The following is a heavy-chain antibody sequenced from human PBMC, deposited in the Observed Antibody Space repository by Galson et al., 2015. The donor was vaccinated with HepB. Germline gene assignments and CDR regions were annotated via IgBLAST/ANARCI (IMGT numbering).Heavy chain of an antibody. CDR2: ISYHGSKN. Sequence: SLRLSCAASGFTFSRHAMHWVRQAPGKGLEWVAVISYHGSKNFSADSVKGRFTISRDNSKSTLYLHMSSLRDADTAVYYCARDNLPFGDYAGGQHYYPMGVWGQGTTVTVSS. CDR1: GFTFSRHA. D-gene: IGHD4-17*01. V-gene: IGHV3-30-3*01. J-gene: IGHJ6*02. CDR3: ARDNLPFGDYAGGQHYYPMGV.